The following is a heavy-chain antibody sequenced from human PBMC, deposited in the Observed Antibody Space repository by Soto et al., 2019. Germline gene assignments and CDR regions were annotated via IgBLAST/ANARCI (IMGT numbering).Heavy chain of an antibody. CDR2: FYTSGNT. J-gene: IGHJ5*02. CDR1: GGSVSSYY. V-gene: IGHV4-4*07. D-gene: IGHD7-27*01. CDR3: ARDSTGWFDT. Sequence: PSETLSLTCTVSGGSVSSYYWSWIRQPAGKGLEWIGRFYTSGNTNYNPSLKSRVTMSLDTSKNQFSLKLRSVTAADKAVYFCARDSTGWFDTWGQGTLVTVSS.